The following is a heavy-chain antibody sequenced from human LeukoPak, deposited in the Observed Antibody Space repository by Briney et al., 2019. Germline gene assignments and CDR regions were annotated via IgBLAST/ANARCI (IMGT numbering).Heavy chain of an antibody. CDR2: IYNSENT. V-gene: IGHV4-59*12. Sequence: SETLSVICTVSGGSINSYYWSWIRQPPGKGLEWIGYIYNSENTNYNPSLKSRVTMSVDTSKNQFSLKLSSVTAAGTAVYYCARDYNGGNSKWGQGTLVTVSS. CDR3: ARDYNGGNSK. CDR1: GGSINSYY. J-gene: IGHJ4*02. D-gene: IGHD4-23*01.